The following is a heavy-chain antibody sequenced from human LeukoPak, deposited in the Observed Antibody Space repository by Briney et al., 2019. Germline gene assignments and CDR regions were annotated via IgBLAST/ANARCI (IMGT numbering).Heavy chain of an antibody. V-gene: IGHV4-39*07. J-gene: IGHJ5*02. CDR1: GDSITSGRYY. D-gene: IGHD3-10*01. Sequence: PSETLSLTCTVSGDSITSGRYYWSWIRQPPGKGLEWIGEINHSGSTNYNPSLKSRVTISVDTSKNQFSLKLSSVTAADTAVYYCARRSITMVRGPQRGWFDPWGQGTLVTVSS. CDR3: ARRSITMVRGPQRGWFDP. CDR2: INHSGST.